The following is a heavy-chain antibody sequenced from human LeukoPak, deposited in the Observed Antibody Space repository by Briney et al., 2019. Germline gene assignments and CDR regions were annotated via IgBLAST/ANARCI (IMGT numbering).Heavy chain of an antibody. Sequence: PGGSLRLSCAASGFTFSSYAMNWVRRAPGKGLEWVSCISSGSEYRFCADSVKGRFTISRDNAKNSLYLQMNSLRAEDTAAYYCARTRAETYYYGVDVWGQGTTVTVSS. J-gene: IGHJ6*02. CDR2: ISSGSEYR. CDR3: ARTRAETYYYGVDV. CDR1: GFTFSSYA. V-gene: IGHV3-21*01.